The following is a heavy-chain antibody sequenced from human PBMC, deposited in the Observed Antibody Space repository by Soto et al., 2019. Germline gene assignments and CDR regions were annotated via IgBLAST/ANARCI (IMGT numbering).Heavy chain of an antibody. CDR1: GFTFSSYA. J-gene: IGHJ4*02. CDR3: AKWHTYNYDSLAFSGFDC. CDR2: ISGGDGGP. Sequence: GGSLRLSCVASGFTFSSYAMTWVRQAPGKGLEWVSAISGGDGGPSYADSVKGRFTISRDNSKNTLYLHMNSLRADDTAAYYCAKWHTYNYDSLAFSGFDCWGQGTQVTVSS. V-gene: IGHV3-23*01. D-gene: IGHD3-16*01.